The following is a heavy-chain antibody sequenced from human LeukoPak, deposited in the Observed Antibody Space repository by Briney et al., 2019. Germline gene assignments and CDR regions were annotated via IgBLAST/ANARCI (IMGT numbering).Heavy chain of an antibody. D-gene: IGHD4-17*01. CDR1: GGSISSGGYS. J-gene: IGHJ4*02. CDR3: AREDYGVDY. V-gene: IGHV4-30-2*01. CDR2: IYHSGST. Sequence: PSQTLSLTCAVSGGSISSGGYSWSWIRQPPGKGLEWIGYIYHSGSTYYNPSLKSRVTISVDRSKNQFSLKLSSVTAADTAVYYCAREDYGVDYWGQGTLVTVSS.